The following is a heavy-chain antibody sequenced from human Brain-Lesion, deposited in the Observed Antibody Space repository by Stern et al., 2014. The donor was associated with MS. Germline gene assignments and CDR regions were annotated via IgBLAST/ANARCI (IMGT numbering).Heavy chain of an antibody. J-gene: IGHJ6*02. V-gene: IGHV1-2*02. D-gene: IGHD3-3*01. Sequence: VHLVGSGAEVKKPGASVKVSCKTSGYIFTGYYIHWVRQAPGQGLEWMAWINPNTGGTKYAQKFQGRVTMSRDTSISTAYVELSSLISDDTAVYYCARDQRGITIFGVVTDYYYLGMDVWGQGTTVTVSS. CDR2: INPNTGGT. CDR1: GYIFTGYY. CDR3: ARDQRGITIFGVVTDYYYLGMDV.